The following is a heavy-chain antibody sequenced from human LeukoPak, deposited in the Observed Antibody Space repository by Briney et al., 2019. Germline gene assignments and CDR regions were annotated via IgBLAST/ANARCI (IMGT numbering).Heavy chain of an antibody. CDR1: GFRFTSYW. Sequence: GAALNISCKGSGFRFTSYWIGGARQMPGKGLEWMGVIYPGDSDTRYSPSFQGQVSISADKSIRTAYLQWSSLKASDTAMYYCARLPYYYDSSGYYLDYWGQGTLVTVS. CDR3: ARLPYYYDSSGYYLDY. J-gene: IGHJ4*02. V-gene: IGHV5-51*01. CDR2: IYPGDSDT. D-gene: IGHD3-22*01.